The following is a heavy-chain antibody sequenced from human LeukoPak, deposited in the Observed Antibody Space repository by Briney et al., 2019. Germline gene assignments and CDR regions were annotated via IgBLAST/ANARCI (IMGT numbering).Heavy chain of an antibody. CDR3: AKGAYSGSYLGPFDY. CDR2: ICASGGST. D-gene: IGHD1-26*01. V-gene: IGHV3-23*01. J-gene: IGHJ4*02. Sequence: GGSLRLSCAASGFTFSSYAMSWVRQAPGKGLEWVSAICASGGSTYFADSVKGRFTISRDNSKNTLYLQMNSLRAEDTAVYFCAKGAYSGSYLGPFDYWGQGTLVTVSS. CDR1: GFTFSSYA.